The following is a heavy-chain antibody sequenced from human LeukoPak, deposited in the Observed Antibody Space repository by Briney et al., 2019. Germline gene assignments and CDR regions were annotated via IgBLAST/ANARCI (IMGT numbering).Heavy chain of an antibody. CDR1: GFTLSSYE. CDR3: ARAHSAFDVSDI. CDR2: ISTGSSTI. V-gene: IGHV3-48*03. D-gene: IGHD4-11*01. J-gene: IGHJ3*02. Sequence: GGSLRLACAASGFTLSSYEMNWVRQAPGKGLEWVSYISTGSSTIYYADSVKGRFTIARDNAKNPLYLQVSSVIAEEPAVYFCARAHSAFDVSDIWGQGTMATVSS.